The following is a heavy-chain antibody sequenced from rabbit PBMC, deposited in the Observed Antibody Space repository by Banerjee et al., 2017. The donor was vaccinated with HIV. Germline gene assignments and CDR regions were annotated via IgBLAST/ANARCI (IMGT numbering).Heavy chain of an antibody. CDR1: GFSFSSGYY. Sequence: QEQLEESGGDLVKPEGSLTLTCTASGFSFSSGYYMCWVRQAPGKGLEWIACIYISSGSTYYASWAKGRFTISKTSSTTVTLQMTGLSAADTATYFCARDGGSSYSYAFNLWGQGTLVTVS. CDR2: IYISSGST. D-gene: IGHD8-1*01. J-gene: IGHJ4*01. V-gene: IGHV1S45*01. CDR3: ARDGGSSYSYAFNL.